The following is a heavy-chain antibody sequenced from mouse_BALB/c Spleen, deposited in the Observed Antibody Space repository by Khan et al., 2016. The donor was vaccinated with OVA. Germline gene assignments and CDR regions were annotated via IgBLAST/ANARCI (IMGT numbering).Heavy chain of an antibody. J-gene: IGHJ4*01. D-gene: IGHD2-3*01. CDR1: GFSLTSYG. V-gene: IGHV2-6*02. CDR3: ARWFDGYSSLYAMDY. Sequence: QVQLKESGPGLVAPSQSLSITCTVSGFSLTSYGIHWVRQPPGKGLEWLVVIWSDGSTNYNSVLKSSLSISKDNSKSQVFLKMNSLHTDDTAIYYCARWFDGYSSLYAMDYWGQGTSVTVSS. CDR2: IWSDGST.